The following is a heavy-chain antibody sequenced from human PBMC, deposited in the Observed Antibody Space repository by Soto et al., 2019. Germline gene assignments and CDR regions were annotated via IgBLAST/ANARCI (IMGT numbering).Heavy chain of an antibody. V-gene: IGHV4-59*08. J-gene: IGHJ6*03. CDR1: GGSIRSYC. CDR3: ARHGRFLEWSRYYYMDV. D-gene: IGHD3-3*01. CDR2: ICNSGST. Sequence: SETLSLTCTVSGGSIRSYCWTWIRQPPGEGLEWIGCICNSGSTNYNPSLKSRVTISVDTSKNQFSLQLSSVTAADTAVYYCARHGRFLEWSRYYYMDVWGKGTTVTVSS.